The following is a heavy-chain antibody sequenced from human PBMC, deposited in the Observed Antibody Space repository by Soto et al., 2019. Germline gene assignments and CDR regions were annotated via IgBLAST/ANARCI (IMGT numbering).Heavy chain of an antibody. D-gene: IGHD6-13*01. CDR3: TTSSPGIAAAGIGSPHYYGMDV. Sequence: GRSLRVSWAASGFTFSNLCMNWVLQTTGKGLEWVGRIKSKTDGGTTDYAAPVKGRFTISRDDSKNTLYLQMNSLKTEDTAVYYCTTSSPGIAAAGIGSPHYYGMDVWGQGTTVTVSS. J-gene: IGHJ6*02. CDR2: IKSKTDGGTT. CDR1: GFTFSNLC. V-gene: IGHV3-15*07.